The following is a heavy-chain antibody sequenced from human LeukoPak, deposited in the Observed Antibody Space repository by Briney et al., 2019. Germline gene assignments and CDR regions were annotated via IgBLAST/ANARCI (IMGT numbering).Heavy chain of an antibody. CDR2: ISGSGGST. CDR1: GFTFSSYA. D-gene: IGHD3-22*01. J-gene: IGHJ6*02. V-gene: IGHV3-23*01. CDR3: AKSVRYDSSGYYYGMDA. Sequence: GGSLRLSCAASGFTFSSYAMSWVRQAPGKGLEWVSAISGSGGSTYYADSVKGRFTISRDNSKNTLYLQMNSLRAEDTAVYYCAKSVRYDSSGYYYGMDAWGQGTTVTVSS.